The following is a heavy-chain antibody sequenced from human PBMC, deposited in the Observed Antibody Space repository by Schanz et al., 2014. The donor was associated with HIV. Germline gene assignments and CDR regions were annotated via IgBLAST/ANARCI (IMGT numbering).Heavy chain of an antibody. D-gene: IGHD1-1*01. CDR1: GFTLSTYW. CDR3: ARESYNLVPGGDL. CDR2: IKQDGSLE. Sequence: EAQLVESGGGLVQPGGSLRLSCEASGFTLSTYWMGWVRPAPGKGLEWVVNIKQDGSLEAYVDSVKGRFAVFRDNDRNSLSLQRNSLRVEDTDVYFCARESYNLVPGGDLWGQGTLVTVSS. V-gene: IGHV3-7*01. J-gene: IGHJ5*02.